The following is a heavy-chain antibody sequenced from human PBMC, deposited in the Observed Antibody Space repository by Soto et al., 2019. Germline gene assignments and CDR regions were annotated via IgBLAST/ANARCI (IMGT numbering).Heavy chain of an antibody. CDR2: IYYTGLS. J-gene: IGHJ4*02. D-gene: IGHD6-13*01. V-gene: IGHV4-59*01. CDR1: GGSIRSYY. CDR3: ASHSSHWPFFDF. Sequence: SETLSLTCTVSGGSIRSYYWSWIRQPPGKGLEWIGYIYYTGLSNSNPSLNSRVTMSVDTSKNQFSLKLSSVTAADTAVYYCASHSSHWPFFDFWGQGTLVTVSS.